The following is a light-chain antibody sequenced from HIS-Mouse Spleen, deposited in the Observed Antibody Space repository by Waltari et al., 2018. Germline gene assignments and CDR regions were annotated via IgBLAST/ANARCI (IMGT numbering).Light chain of an antibody. CDR3: MQALQTPLT. J-gene: IGKJ4*01. V-gene: IGKV2-28*01. Sequence: DIVMTQSPLSLPVTPGEPASISCRSSQSLLHSNGYNYLDWYLQKPGQSPQLLNYLGSNRASGVPDRFSGSGSGTEFTLKISRVEAEDVGVYYCMQALQTPLTFGGGTKVEIK. CDR1: QSLLHSNGYNY. CDR2: LGS.